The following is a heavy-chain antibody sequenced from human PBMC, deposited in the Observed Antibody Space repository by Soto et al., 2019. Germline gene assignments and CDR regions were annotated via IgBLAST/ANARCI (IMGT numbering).Heavy chain of an antibody. CDR1: GYTFTSYG. V-gene: IGHV1-18*01. J-gene: IGHJ4*02. CDR3: ARDQYDFWSGYYLKFDY. Sequence: QVQLVQSGAEVKKHGASVKVSCKASGYTFTSYGISWVRQAPGQGLEWMGWISAYNGNTNYAQKLQGRVTMTTDTSTSTAYMELRSLRSDDTAVYYCARDQYDFWSGYYLKFDYWGQGTLVTVSS. D-gene: IGHD3-3*01. CDR2: ISAYNGNT.